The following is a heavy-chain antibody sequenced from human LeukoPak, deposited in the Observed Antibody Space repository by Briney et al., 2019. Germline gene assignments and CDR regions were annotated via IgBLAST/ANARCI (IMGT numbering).Heavy chain of an antibody. CDR3: ARGFHYSSLDY. V-gene: IGHV4-34*01. CDR2: INRSGST. D-gene: IGHD6-19*01. J-gene: IGHJ4*02. Sequence: SETLSLTCDVHGESSSGYYWSWIRQPPGMGLEWIGEINRSGSTDCDPSLMSRVSISMDTSKNQFSLNLSSVTAADTAVYYCARGFHYSSLDYWGQGTLVTVSS. CDR1: GESSSGYY.